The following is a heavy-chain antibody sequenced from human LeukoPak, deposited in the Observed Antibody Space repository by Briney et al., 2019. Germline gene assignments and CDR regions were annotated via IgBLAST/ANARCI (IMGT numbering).Heavy chain of an antibody. V-gene: IGHV3-48*02. CDR2: ISSTSTT. J-gene: IGHJ3*01. Sequence: PGGSLRLSCAASGFTFSSYAMHWVRQAPGKGLEWVSYISSTSTTYYADSVKGRFTISRDTAKNSLYLQMNSLRDEDTALYYCARDKYGGLWGQGTMVTVSS. CDR1: GFTFSSYA. D-gene: IGHD3-16*01. CDR3: ARDKYGGL.